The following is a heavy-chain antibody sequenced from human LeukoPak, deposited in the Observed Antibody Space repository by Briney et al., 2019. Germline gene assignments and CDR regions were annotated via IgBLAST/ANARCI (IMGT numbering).Heavy chain of an antibody. V-gene: IGHV3-30*18. D-gene: IGHD3-10*01. CDR1: GFTFSSYG. CDR3: AKDIRERGILWFGESLGLDV. Sequence: QAGGPLRLSCAASGFTFSSYGTHWVRQAPGKGLEWVAVISYDGSNKYYADSVKGRFTISRDNSKNTLYLQMNGLRAEDTAVYYCAKDIRERGILWFGESLGLDVWGQGTTVTVSS. CDR2: ISYDGSNK. J-gene: IGHJ6*02.